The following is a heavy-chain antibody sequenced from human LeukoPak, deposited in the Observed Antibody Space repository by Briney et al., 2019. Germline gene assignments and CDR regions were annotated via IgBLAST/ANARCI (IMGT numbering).Heavy chain of an antibody. D-gene: IGHD2/OR15-2a*01. CDR2: IRSKANSYVT. V-gene: IGHV3-73*01. Sequence: GGSLRLSCATSGFTFSGSTIHWVRQAPGKGLEWIGHIRSKANSYVTIYGASVKGRFTISRDDSKNTAYLHMNSLKTEDTAVYHCVGDGHSNTGMNYWGQGTLVTVSS. CDR3: VGDGHSNTGMNY. CDR1: GFTFSGST. J-gene: IGHJ4*02.